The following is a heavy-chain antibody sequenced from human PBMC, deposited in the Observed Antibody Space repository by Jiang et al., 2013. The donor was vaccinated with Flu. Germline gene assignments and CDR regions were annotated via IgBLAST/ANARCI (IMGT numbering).Heavy chain of an antibody. CDR1: GGSISSYY. Sequence: GLVKPSETLSLTCTVSGGSISSYYWSWIRQPPGKGLEWIGYIYYSGSTNYNPSLKSRVTISVDTSKNQFSLKLSSVTAADTAVYYCARGGPTVTTGWFDPWGQGTLVTVSS. D-gene: IGHD4-17*01. CDR3: ARGGPTVTTGWFDP. J-gene: IGHJ5*02. CDR2: IYYSGST. V-gene: IGHV4-59*01.